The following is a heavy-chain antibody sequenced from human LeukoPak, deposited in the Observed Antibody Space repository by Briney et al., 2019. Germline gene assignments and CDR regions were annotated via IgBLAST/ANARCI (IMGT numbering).Heavy chain of an antibody. CDR2: ISTSTSYI. Sequence: GGSLRLSCAVSGFTFSSFSMNWVRQAPGKGLEWVSSISTSTSYIYHPDSLKGRFTISRDNAKNLLFLRMNSLRAENTAVYYCARGGLTITMFGVAIIRSFDYWGQGTLVTVSS. CDR1: GFTFSSFS. CDR3: ARGGLTITMFGVAIIRSFDY. V-gene: IGHV3-21*01. J-gene: IGHJ4*02. D-gene: IGHD3-3*01.